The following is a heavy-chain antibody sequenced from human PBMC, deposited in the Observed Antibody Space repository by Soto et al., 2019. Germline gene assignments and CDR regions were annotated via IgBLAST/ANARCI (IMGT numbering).Heavy chain of an antibody. J-gene: IGHJ6*02. CDR3: ARDLAYCGGDCYSYYYGMDV. CDR1: GYTFTSYG. CDR2: ISAYNGNT. Sequence: GASVKVSCKASGYTFTSYGISWVRQAPGQGLEWMGWISAYNGNTNYAQKLQGRVTMTTDTSTSTAYMELRSLRSDDTAVYYCARDLAYCGGDCYSYYYGMDVWGQGTTVTVSS. D-gene: IGHD2-21*02. V-gene: IGHV1-18*01.